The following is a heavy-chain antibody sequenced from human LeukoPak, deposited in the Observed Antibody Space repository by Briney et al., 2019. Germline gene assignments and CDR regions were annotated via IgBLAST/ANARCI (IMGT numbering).Heavy chain of an antibody. D-gene: IGHD2-15*01. CDR3: AREAQYCSGVCCYGGYFPR. V-gene: IGHV4-34*01. J-gene: IGHJ1*01. CDR1: GGSFSGYY. CDR2: INHSEAT. Sequence: PSETLSLTRAVLGGSFSGYYLSWIRQPPGKGLEWIGEINHSEATDYNPSFKSRVTISVDTSKNQFSLKLSSVTAADTAVYYCAREAQYCSGVCCYGGYFPRWGQGTLVTVSS.